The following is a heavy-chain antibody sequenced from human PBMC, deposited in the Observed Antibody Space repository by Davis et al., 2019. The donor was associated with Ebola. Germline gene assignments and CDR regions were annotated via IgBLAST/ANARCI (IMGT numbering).Heavy chain of an antibody. CDR2: IRFNT. Sequence: GESLKISCAASGFTFSSYAMSWVRQAPGKGLEWLAYIRFNTDYADSVRGRFTISRDDAKNSLYLQMNNLRDEDTAVYFCVRDLDWAFDSWGQGTLVTVSS. J-gene: IGHJ4*02. V-gene: IGHV3-48*02. CDR3: VRDLDWAFDS. D-gene: IGHD3-9*01. CDR1: GFTFSSYA.